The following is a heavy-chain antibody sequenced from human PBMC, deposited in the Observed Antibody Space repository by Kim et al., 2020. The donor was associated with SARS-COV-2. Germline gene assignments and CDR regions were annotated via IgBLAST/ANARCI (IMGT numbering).Heavy chain of an antibody. D-gene: IGHD6-13*01. CDR3: ARDLSSTDPYFDY. Sequence: SETLSLTCTVSGGSISSYYWSWIRQPPGKGLEWIGYIYYSGSTNYNPSLKSRVTISVDTSKNQFSLKLSSVTAADTAVYYCARDLSSTDPYFDYWGQGTLVTVSS. CDR2: IYYSGST. J-gene: IGHJ4*02. V-gene: IGHV4-59*13. CDR1: GGSISSYY.